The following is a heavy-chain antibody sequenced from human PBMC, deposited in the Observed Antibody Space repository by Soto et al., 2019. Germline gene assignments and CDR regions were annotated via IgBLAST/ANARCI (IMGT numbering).Heavy chain of an antibody. CDR1: GFTFSSYG. V-gene: IGHV3-33*01. CDR3: ASEADYGDKDGPFDY. Sequence: QVQLVESGGGVVQPGRSLRLSCAASGFTFSSYGMHWVRQAPGKGLEWVAVIWYDGSNKYYADSVKGRFTISRDNSKNTLYLQMNSLEAEDTAEYYCASEADYGDKDGPFDYWGQGTLVTVSS. J-gene: IGHJ4*02. D-gene: IGHD4-17*01. CDR2: IWYDGSNK.